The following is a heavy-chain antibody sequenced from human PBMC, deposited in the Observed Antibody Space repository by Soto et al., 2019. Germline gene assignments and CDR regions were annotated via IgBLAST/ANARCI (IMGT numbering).Heavy chain of an antibody. CDR2: IYYSGST. CDR3: ASLSRRGDYGMDV. Sequence: PSETLSLTCTVSGGSISSYYWSWIRQPPGKGLEWIGYIYYSGSTYYNPSLKSRVTISVDTSKNQFSLKLSSVTAADTAVYYCASLSRRGDYGMDVWGQGTTVTVSS. CDR1: GGSISSYY. J-gene: IGHJ6*02. V-gene: IGHV4-59*12.